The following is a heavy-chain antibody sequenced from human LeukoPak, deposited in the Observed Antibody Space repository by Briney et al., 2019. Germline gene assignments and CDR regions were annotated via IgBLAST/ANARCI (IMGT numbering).Heavy chain of an antibody. CDR2: IRYDGSNK. J-gene: IGHJ4*02. CDR1: GITFSSYG. CDR3: AKVGGGPWDY. D-gene: IGHD3-16*01. Sequence: PGGSLRLSCIASGITFSSYGMHWVRQAPGKGLEWVAFIRYDGSNKYYADSVKGRFTISRDNSKNTLYLQMNSLRAEDTAVYYCAKVGGGPWDYWGQGTLVTVSS. V-gene: IGHV3-30*02.